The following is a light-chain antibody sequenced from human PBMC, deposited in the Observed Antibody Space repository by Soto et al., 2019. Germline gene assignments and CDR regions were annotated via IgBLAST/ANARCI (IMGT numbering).Light chain of an antibody. CDR1: QSISSY. V-gene: IGKV1-39*01. CDR2: GAS. Sequence: DIQMTQSPSSLSASVGDRVTITCRASQSISSYLNWYQQKVGKAPKLLIYGASKLQSGVPSRFTGSGSGTDFTLTIRSLQPEDFETYHCQQSHSKWWTVGQGTKVEL. J-gene: IGKJ1*01. CDR3: QQSHSKWWT.